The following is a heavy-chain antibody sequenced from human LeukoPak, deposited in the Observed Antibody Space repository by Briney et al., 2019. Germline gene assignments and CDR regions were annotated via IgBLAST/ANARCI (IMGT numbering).Heavy chain of an antibody. J-gene: IGHJ6*02. V-gene: IGHV7-4-1*02. CDR3: ARDWVRYFDWFIDGMDV. CDR1: GYTFTGYY. Sequence: ASVKVSCKASGYTFTGYYMHWVRQAPGQGLEWMGWINTNTGNPTYAQGFTGRFVFSLDTSVSTAYLQISSLKAEDTAVYYCARDWVRYFDWFIDGMDVWGQGTTVTVSS. CDR2: INTNTGNP. D-gene: IGHD3-9*01.